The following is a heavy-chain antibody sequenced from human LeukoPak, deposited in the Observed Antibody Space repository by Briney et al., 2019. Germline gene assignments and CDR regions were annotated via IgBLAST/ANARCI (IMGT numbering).Heavy chain of an antibody. CDR3: AKDSGSGSSYYYYYMDV. Sequence: GGVLLPSCAASGFTFDDYAMHCGRQAPGKGLEWVSLISWDGGSIYYADSVKGRFNISRDNSKNSLYLQMNSLRAEDTALYYCAKDSGSGSSYYYYYMDVWGKGTTVTVSS. CDR2: ISWDGGSI. D-gene: IGHD3-3*01. J-gene: IGHJ6*03. CDR1: GFTFDDYA. V-gene: IGHV3-43D*03.